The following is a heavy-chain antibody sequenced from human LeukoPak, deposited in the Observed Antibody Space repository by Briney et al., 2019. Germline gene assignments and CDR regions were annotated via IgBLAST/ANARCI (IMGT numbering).Heavy chain of an antibody. CDR2: INPNSGGT. CDR1: GYTFTGYY. CDR3: AREDYDFWSGYYYY. Sequence: ASVKVSCKASGYTFTGYYMHWVRQAPGQGLEWMGRINPNSGGTNYAQKFQGRVTMTRDTSISTAYMELSRLRPDDTAVYYCAREDYDFWSGYYYYWGQGTLVTVSS. D-gene: IGHD3-3*01. J-gene: IGHJ4*02. V-gene: IGHV1-2*06.